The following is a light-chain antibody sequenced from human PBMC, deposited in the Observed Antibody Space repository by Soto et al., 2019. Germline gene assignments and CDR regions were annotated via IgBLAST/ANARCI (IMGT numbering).Light chain of an antibody. CDR2: EVR. CDR3: SSFTNTDTLV. Sequence: QSALTQPASVSGSPGQSITISCTGTSSDVGFYNYVSWYQQNPGKAPKLMIYEVRNRPSGVSNRFSGSKSGNTASLTISGLQAEDEADYYCSSFTNTDTLVFGTGPRSPS. V-gene: IGLV2-14*01. J-gene: IGLJ1*01. CDR1: SSDVGFYNY.